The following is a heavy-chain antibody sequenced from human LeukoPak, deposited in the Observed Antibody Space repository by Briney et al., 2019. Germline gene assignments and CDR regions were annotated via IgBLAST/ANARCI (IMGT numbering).Heavy chain of an antibody. CDR2: ISAYNGNT. CDR1: GYTFTSYG. V-gene: IGHV1-18*04. J-gene: IGHJ3*02. CDR3: ARGTKGIVVVVAGDAFDI. Sequence: ASVKVSCKASGYTFTSYGISWVRQAPGQGLEWMGWISAYNGNTNYAQKLQGRVTMTTDTSTSTAYMELRSLRSGDTAVYYCARGTKGIVVVVAGDAFDIWGQGTMVTVSS. D-gene: IGHD2-15*01.